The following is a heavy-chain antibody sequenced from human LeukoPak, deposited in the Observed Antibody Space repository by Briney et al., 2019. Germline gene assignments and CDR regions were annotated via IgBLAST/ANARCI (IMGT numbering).Heavy chain of an antibody. J-gene: IGHJ6*03. CDR2: INSDGSST. CDR1: GFTFSSYW. V-gene: IGHV3-74*01. CDR3: ARVRPPKGVVVAATTYYYYYYYMDV. D-gene: IGHD2-15*01. Sequence: GGSLRLSCAASGFTFSSYWMHWVRHAPGKGLVWVSRINSDGSSTSYADSVKGRFTISRDNAKNTLYLQMNSLRAEDTAVYYCARVRPPKGVVVAATTYYYYYYYMDVWGKGTTVTVSS.